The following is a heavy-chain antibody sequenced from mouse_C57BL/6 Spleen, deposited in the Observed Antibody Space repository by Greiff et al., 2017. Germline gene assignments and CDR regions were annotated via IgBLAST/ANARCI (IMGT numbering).Heavy chain of an antibody. Sequence: QVTLKVCGPGILQPSQTLSLTCSFSGFSLSTFGMGVGWIRQPSGKGLEWLAHIWWDDDKYYNPALKSRLTISKDTSKNQVFLKIANVDTADTAPHYCVRVGEGNLAWFAYWGEGTLVTVSA. CDR3: VRVGEGNLAWFAY. J-gene: IGHJ3*01. V-gene: IGHV8-8*01. CDR2: IWWDDDK. CDR1: GFSLSTFGMG.